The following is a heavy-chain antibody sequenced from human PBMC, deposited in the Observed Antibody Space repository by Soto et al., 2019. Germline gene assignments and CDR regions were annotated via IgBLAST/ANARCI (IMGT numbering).Heavy chain of an antibody. CDR3: AKDNGDYEQY. V-gene: IGHV3-23*01. CDR1: VFTFSSYS. D-gene: IGHD4-17*01. Sequence: PXGSLRLSCASSVFTFSSYSMSWVRQSPGKGLEWVSAISGSGGNTYYADSVKGRFTISRDNSKNTLYLQMNSLRAEDTAVYYCAKDNGDYEQYRGQGTLVTV. CDR2: ISGSGGNT. J-gene: IGHJ4*02.